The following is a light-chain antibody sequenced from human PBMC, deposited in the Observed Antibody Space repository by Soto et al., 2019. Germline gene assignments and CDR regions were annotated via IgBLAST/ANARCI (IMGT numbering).Light chain of an antibody. CDR2: AAS. CDR1: QSISSY. V-gene: IGKV1-39*01. CDR3: QQSYSTPLT. Sequence: DIQMTQSPSSLSASVGDRVTITCRASQSISSYLNWYQQKPGKAPKLLIYAASSLQSGVPSRFSGSGSGTDFTLTISILQPEDFATYYCQQSYSTPLTFGGGTRVDTK. J-gene: IGKJ4*01.